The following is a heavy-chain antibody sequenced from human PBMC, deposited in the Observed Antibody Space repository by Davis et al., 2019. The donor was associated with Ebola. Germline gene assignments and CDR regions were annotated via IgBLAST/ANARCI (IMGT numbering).Heavy chain of an antibody. CDR3: ARGWLRGGMDV. D-gene: IGHD5-18*01. V-gene: IGHV6-1*01. CDR2: TYYNSKWYN. CDR1: GDSVSTAG. Sequence: HSQTLSLTCAISGDSVSTAGWNWIRQSPSRGLEWLGRTYYNSKWYNDYAVSVKSRITINPDTSKNQFSLHLNSVTPDDTALYYCARGWLRGGMDVWGEGTTVTVSS. J-gene: IGHJ6*04.